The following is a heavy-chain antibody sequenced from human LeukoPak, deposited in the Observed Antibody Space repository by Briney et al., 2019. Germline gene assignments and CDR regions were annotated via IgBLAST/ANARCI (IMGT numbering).Heavy chain of an antibody. CDR1: GGSISSGSYY. CDR2: IYTSGST. D-gene: IGHD3-22*01. CDR3: ARESYYDSSGYHGTLWFDP. V-gene: IGHV4-61*02. Sequence: PSETLSLTCTVSGGSISSGSYYWSWIRQPAGKGLEWIGRIYTSGSTNYNPSLKSRVTISVDTSKNQFSLKLSSVTAADTAVYYCARESYYDSSGYHGTLWFDPWGQGTLVTVSS. J-gene: IGHJ5*02.